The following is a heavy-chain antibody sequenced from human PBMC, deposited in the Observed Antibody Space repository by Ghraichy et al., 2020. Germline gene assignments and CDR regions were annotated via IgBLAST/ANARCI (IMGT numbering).Heavy chain of an antibody. D-gene: IGHD5-12*01. CDR2: ITDSGGST. CDR1: GFTFSNYA. J-gene: IGHJ2*01. V-gene: IGHV3-23*01. CDR3: AKDIYSGYYTYWYFVL. Sequence: GESLNISCAASGFTFSNYAMGWVRQAPGKGLEWVSAITDSGGSTNYADSVQGRFTISRDNSKNTLYLQMNSLRAEDTAVYYCAKDIYSGYYTYWYFVLWGRGTQVTVSS.